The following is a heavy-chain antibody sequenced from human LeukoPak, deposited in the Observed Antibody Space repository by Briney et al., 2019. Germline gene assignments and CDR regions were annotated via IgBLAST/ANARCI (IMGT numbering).Heavy chain of an antibody. V-gene: IGHV4-30-2*01. D-gene: IGHD3-22*01. CDR1: GGSISSGGYS. J-gene: IGHJ3*02. Sequence: SGTLSLTCAVSGGSISSGGYSWSWIRQPPGKGLEWIGYMYHSGTTHYNPSLKSRVTISVDRSKNQFSLKLSSVTAADTAVYYCVRGYYYDSSGYWVRAFDIWGQGTMVTVSS. CDR2: MYHSGTT. CDR3: VRGYYYDSSGYWVRAFDI.